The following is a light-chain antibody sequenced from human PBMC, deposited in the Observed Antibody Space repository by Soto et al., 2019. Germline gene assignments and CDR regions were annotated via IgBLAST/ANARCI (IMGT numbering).Light chain of an antibody. V-gene: IGKV1-39*01. CDR1: QSISSY. J-gene: IGKJ2*01. CDR3: QESYSTPYT. Sequence: DIQMTQSPSSLSASVGDRVTITCRASQSISSYLNWYQQKPGKAPKILIYAASSLQSGVPSMFSGSGSGTDFTLTISSLQPEDFATYYCQESYSTPYTFGQGTKLVIK. CDR2: AAS.